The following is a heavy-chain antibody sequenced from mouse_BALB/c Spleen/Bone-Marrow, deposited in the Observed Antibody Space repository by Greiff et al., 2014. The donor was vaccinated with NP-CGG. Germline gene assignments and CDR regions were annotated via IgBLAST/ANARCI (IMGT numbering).Heavy chain of an antibody. CDR2: ISSGGSYT. CDR1: GFTFSSYA. J-gene: IGHJ4*01. V-gene: IGHV5-9-3*01. Sequence: EVQVEESGGGLVKPGGSLKLSCAASGFTFSSYAMSWVRQSPEKRLEWVATISSGGSYTYYPASVKGRFTISRDNAKNTLYLQKSSQRSEDTAVYYYARNSCYGDTMDYWGQGTSLTVSS. D-gene: IGHD2-10*01. CDR3: ARNSCYGDTMDY.